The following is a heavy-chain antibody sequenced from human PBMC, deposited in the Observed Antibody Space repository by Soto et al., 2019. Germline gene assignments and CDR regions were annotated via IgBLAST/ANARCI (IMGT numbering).Heavy chain of an antibody. CDR1: VGSISSDDYY. CDR3: ASSPGLGELSLFHY. Sequence: TLSLTCTVSVGSISSDDYYWSWILQPPGKGLEWIGYIYYSGSTYYNPSLKSRVTISVDTSKNQFSLKLSSVTAADTAVYYCASSPGLGELSLFHYWGQGTLVTVSS. CDR2: IYYSGST. D-gene: IGHD3-16*02. J-gene: IGHJ4*02. V-gene: IGHV4-30-4*01.